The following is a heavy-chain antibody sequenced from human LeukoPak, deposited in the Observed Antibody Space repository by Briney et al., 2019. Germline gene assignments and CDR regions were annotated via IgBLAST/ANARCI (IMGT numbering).Heavy chain of an antibody. V-gene: IGHV4-61*02. CDR2: IYTSGST. CDR1: GGSIGSDSSY. D-gene: IGHD7-27*01. Sequence: SETLSLTCTVSGGSIGSDSSYWSWIRQPAWEGLEWIGRIYTSGSTNYNPSLKSRVTISVDTSKNQFSLSLTSVTAADTAVYYCTRDQTWVYYMDVWGKGTTVTVSS. J-gene: IGHJ6*03. CDR3: TRDQTWVYYMDV.